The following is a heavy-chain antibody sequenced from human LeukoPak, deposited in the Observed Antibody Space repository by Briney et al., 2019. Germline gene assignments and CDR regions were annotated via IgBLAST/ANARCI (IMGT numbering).Heavy chain of an antibody. D-gene: IGHD6-13*01. J-gene: IGHJ4*02. CDR3: AKQAAGSAAWYSLHYDF. Sequence: GGSLRLSCALSGLTVSSYSMTSVRQAPGRGLEWVSSVDGVGGGTYYADSAKGRYTISRDNSKDTLYLQMNGLRAEDTAVYFGAKQAAGSAAWYSLHYDFWGQGTLVTASS. V-gene: IGHV3-23*01. CDR1: GLTVSSYS. CDR2: VDGVGGGT.